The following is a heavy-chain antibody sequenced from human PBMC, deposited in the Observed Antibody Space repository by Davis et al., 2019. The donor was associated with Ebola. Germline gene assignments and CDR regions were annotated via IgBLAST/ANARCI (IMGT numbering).Heavy chain of an antibody. CDR2: ISAYNGNT. CDR3: ARALGYCTGGVCPYFDY. CDR1: GGTFTSYG. J-gene: IGHJ4*02. D-gene: IGHD2-8*02. Sequence: AASVKVSCKASGGTFTSYGISWVRQAPGQGLEWMGWISAYNGNTNYAQKLQGRVTMTTDTSTSTAYMELRSLRSDDTAVYYCARALGYCTGGVCPYFDYWGQGTLVTVSS. V-gene: IGHV1-18*01.